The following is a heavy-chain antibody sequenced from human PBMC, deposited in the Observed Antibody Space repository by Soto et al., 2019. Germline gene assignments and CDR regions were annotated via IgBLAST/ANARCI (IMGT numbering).Heavy chain of an antibody. D-gene: IGHD1-26*01. J-gene: IGHJ6*04. Sequence: PSETLSLTCTVSGGSVSSGSYYWSWIRQPPGKGLEWIGYIYYSGSTNYNPSLKSRVTISVDTSKNQFSLTLSSVTAADTAVYYCARSCELHHRAYSYNGMEAWRDAPTVTSPQ. V-gene: IGHV4-61*01. CDR1: GGSVSSGSYY. CDR3: ARSCELHHRAYSYNGMEA. CDR2: IYYSGST.